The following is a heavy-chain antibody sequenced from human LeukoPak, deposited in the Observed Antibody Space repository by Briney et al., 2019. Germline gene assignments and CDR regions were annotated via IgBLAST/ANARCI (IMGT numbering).Heavy chain of an antibody. D-gene: IGHD2-21*01. CDR3: ARDRRFPDDVFDI. V-gene: IGHV3-23*01. CDR2: ITGSDGRT. J-gene: IGHJ3*02. Sequence: HPGGSLRLSCAASGFSFSSYAMSWVRQAPGKGLEWVSYITGSDGRTWYPDSVKGRLTISGDNSKNMLYLQMNNLRAEDTAVYYCARDRRFPDDVFDIWGQGTMVTVSS. CDR1: GFSFSSYA.